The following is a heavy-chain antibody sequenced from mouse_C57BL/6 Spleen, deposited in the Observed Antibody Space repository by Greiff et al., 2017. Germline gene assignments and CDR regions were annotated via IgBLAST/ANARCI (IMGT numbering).Heavy chain of an antibody. Sequence: DVKLQESGPGLVKPSQSLSLTCSVTGYSINSGYYWNWIRQFPGNKLEWMGYISYDGSNNYNPSLKNRISITRDTSKNQFFLKLNSVTTEDTATYYCASLCYDYDYWGQGTTLTVSS. V-gene: IGHV3-6*01. J-gene: IGHJ2*01. D-gene: IGHD2-4*01. CDR2: ISYDGSN. CDR1: GYSINSGYY. CDR3: ASLCYDYDY.